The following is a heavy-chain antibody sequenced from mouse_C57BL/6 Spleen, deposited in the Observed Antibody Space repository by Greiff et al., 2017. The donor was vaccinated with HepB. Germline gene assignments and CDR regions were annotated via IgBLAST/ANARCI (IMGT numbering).Heavy chain of an antibody. Sequence: QVQLKQPGAELVRPGSSVKLSCKASGYTFTSYWMHWVKQRPIQGLEWIGNIDPSDSETHYNQKFKDKATLTVDKSSSTAYMQLSSLTSEDSAVYYCARSGGSGYWFAYWGQGTLVTVSA. CDR1: GYTFTSYW. CDR2: IDPSDSET. V-gene: IGHV1-52*01. D-gene: IGHD3-2*02. J-gene: IGHJ3*01. CDR3: ARSGGSGYWFAY.